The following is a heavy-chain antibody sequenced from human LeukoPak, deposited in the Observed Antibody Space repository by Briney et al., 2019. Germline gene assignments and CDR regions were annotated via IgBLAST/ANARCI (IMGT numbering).Heavy chain of an antibody. CDR3: AGSGCYYAGAFDI. CDR1: GGSFSGYY. D-gene: IGHD1-26*01. Sequence: SETLSLTCAVYGGSFSGYYWSWIRQPPGKGLEWIGEINHSGSTNYNPSLKSRVTISVDTSKNQFSLKLSSVTAADTAVYYCAGSGCYYAGAFDIWGQGTMVTVSS. CDR2: INHSGST. J-gene: IGHJ3*02. V-gene: IGHV4-34*01.